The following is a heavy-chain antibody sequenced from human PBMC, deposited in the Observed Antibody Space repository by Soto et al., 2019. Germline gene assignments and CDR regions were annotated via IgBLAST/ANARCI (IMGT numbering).Heavy chain of an antibody. V-gene: IGHV4-30-4*07. Sequence: SETLSLTCAVSGGSISSGGYSWSWIRQPPGKGLEWIGYIYSSGSTNYNPSLKSRVPISMDTPKNRISLKLDSVTAADAGVYYCTRDGMTTGDTWGPGTLVTVSS. CDR1: GGSISSGGYS. CDR2: IYSSGST. J-gene: IGHJ4*02. D-gene: IGHD2-21*02. CDR3: TRDGMTTGDT.